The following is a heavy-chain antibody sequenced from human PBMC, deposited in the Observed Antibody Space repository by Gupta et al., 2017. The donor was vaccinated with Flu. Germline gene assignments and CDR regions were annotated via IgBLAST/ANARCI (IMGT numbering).Heavy chain of an antibody. V-gene: IGHV3-30*18. D-gene: IGHD7-27*01. J-gene: IGHJ4*02. CDR2: ISYDGSED. Sequence: QVHLVESGGGVVQPGRSLRLSCAASGFVFSSYAMHWVRQAPGKGLEWVAVISYDGSEDYYADSAKGRFTISRDNSKDALFLQMNDLRIDDTAVYYCAKVPRTGIRWGFDFWGQGTLVSVSS. CDR1: GFVFSSYA. CDR3: AKVPRTGIRWGFDF.